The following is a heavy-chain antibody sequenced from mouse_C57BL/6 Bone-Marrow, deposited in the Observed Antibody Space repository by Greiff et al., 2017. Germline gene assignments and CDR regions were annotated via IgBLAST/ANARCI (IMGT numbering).Heavy chain of an antibody. CDR1: GYTFTSYW. V-gene: IGHV1-61*01. J-gene: IGHJ2*01. CDR2: IYPSDSET. Sequence: QVQLQQPGAELVRPGSSVKLSCKASGYTFTSYWMDWVKQRPGQGLEWIGNIYPSDSETHYNQKFKDKATLTVDKSSSTAYMQLSSLTSEDSAVYYCERRNYYGSRGDWGQGTTLTVSS. D-gene: IGHD1-1*01. CDR3: ERRNYYGSRGD.